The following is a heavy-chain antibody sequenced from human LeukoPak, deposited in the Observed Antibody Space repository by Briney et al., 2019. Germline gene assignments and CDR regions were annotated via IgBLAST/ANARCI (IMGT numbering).Heavy chain of an antibody. J-gene: IGHJ4*02. V-gene: IGHV3-30*02. D-gene: IGHD3-3*01. CDR1: GFTFSHHG. CDR3: VKSYYDFWSGYYQTFDY. CDR2: IRNDGSNH. Sequence: GGSLRLSCAASGFTFSHHGMHWVRQAPGKGLEGVAFIRNDGSNHYYADSVKGRFTISRDNSKNNVYLQMNSLRAEDTAVYYCVKSYYDFWSGYYQTFDYWGEGTLVTVSS.